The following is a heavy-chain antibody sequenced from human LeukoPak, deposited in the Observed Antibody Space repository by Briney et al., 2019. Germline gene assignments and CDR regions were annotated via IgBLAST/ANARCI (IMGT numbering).Heavy chain of an antibody. V-gene: IGHV1-2*02. CDR2: INPNSGGT. Sequence: ASVKVSCKASGYTFTGYYMHWVRQAPGQGLEWMGWINPNSGGTNYAQKFQGRVTMTRDTSISTAYMELSRLRSDDTAVYYCARLGITTSGFDYWDQGTLVTVSS. J-gene: IGHJ4*02. CDR1: GYTFTGYY. CDR3: ARLGITTSGFDY. D-gene: IGHD4-11*01.